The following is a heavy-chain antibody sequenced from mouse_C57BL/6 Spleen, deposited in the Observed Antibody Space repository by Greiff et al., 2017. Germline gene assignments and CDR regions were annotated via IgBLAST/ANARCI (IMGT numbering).Heavy chain of an antibody. D-gene: IGHD4-1*01. J-gene: IGHJ2*01. V-gene: IGHV1-69*01. CDR2: IDPSDSNT. CDR1: GYTFTSYW. CDR3: ARGRENWNKDY. Sequence: VQLQQPGAELVMPGASVKLSCKASGYTFTSYWMHWVKQRPGQGLEWIGEIDPSDSNTNYNQKFKGKSTLTVDKSSSHAYMQLSSLTSEASAFYYGARGRENWNKDYWGQGTTLTVSS.